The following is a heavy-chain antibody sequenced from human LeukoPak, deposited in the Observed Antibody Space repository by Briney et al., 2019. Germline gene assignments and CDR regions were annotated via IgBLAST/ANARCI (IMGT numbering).Heavy chain of an antibody. J-gene: IGHJ6*04. Sequence: YYCVSNNYNPSLKSRVNISVDTSKNQFSLKLSSVTAADTAVYYCARDRGYDFGYYYYGMDVWGKGTTVTVSS. CDR2: YYCVSN. CDR3: ARDRGYDFGYYYYGMDV. D-gene: IGHD5-12*01. V-gene: IGHV4-59*01.